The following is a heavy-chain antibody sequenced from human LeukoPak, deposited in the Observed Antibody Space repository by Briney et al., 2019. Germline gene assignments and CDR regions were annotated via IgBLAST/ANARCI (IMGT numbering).Heavy chain of an antibody. J-gene: IGHJ4*02. V-gene: IGHV4-4*02. D-gene: IGHD6-19*01. CDR1: GGSNSSSNW. Sequence: SETLSLTCAVSGGSNSSSNWWSWVRLPPGKGLEWIGEIYHSGSTNYNPSLKSRVTISVDKSKNQFSLKLSSVTAADTAVYYCARVLSSGWYGGYFDYWGQGTLVTVSS. CDR2: IYHSGST. CDR3: ARVLSSGWYGGYFDY.